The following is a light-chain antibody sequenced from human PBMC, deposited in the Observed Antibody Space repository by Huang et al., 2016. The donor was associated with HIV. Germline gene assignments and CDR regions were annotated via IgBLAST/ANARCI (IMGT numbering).Light chain of an antibody. CDR2: WAS. V-gene: IGKV4-1*01. J-gene: IGKJ4*01. CDR1: QNVLYRSRNKND. Sequence: DIEMTQSPDSLAVSLGEGATIKCKSSQNVLYRSRNKNDLAWYQQKPGQTPKLLLYWASIRESGTPDRFSGSGSGTDFTLTISSVQAEDVAVYYCQQYFSSPPTFGGGTRVEI. CDR3: QQYFSSPPT.